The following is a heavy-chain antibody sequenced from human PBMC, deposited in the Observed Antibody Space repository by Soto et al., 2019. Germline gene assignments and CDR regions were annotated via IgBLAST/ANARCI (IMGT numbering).Heavy chain of an antibody. D-gene: IGHD3-22*01. V-gene: IGHV4-31*03. CDR3: ASHYYDSRGYVDY. J-gene: IGHJ4*02. CDR2: IYYSGST. CDR1: GGSVSSGGYD. Sequence: TLSLACTVSGGSVSSGGYDWSWIRQHPGKGLGWIGYIYYSGSTYYNPSLKIRVTISVDTSKNQFSLKLSSVTSADTDVYYCASHYYDSRGYVDYWGQGTLGTVSS.